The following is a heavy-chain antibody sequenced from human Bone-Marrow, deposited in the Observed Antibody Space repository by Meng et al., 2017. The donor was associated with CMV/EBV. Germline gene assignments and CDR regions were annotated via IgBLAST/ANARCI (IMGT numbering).Heavy chain of an antibody. CDR1: GFTFSGSA. Sequence: GESLKISCAASGFTFSGSAMHWARQASGKGLEWVGRIRSKANSYATAYAASVKGRFTISRDDSKNTAYLQMNSLKTEDTAVYYCARGVRFHPHDYWGQGTLVTVSS. CDR3: ARGVRFHPHDY. V-gene: IGHV3-73*01. CDR2: IRSKANSYAT. D-gene: IGHD3-3*01. J-gene: IGHJ4*02.